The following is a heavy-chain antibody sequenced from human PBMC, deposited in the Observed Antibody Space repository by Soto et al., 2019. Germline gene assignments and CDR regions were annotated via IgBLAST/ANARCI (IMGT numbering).Heavy chain of an antibody. CDR2: INPSGGGT. V-gene: IGHV1-46*01. CDR1: GYTFTTYY. J-gene: IGHJ4*02. D-gene: IGHD6-13*01. Sequence: QVQLMQSGAEVKKPGASVKVSCKASGYTFTTYYMHWVRQAPGQGLEWMGIINPSGGGTNYAQKFQVRVTMTRDTSTSTVYMQLSSLRSEDTAVYYCAREGRGQQRPRNFDYWGQGTLLTVSS. CDR3: AREGRGQQRPRNFDY.